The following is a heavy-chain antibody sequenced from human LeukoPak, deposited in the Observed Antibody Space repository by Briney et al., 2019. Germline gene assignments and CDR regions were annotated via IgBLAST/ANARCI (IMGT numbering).Heavy chain of an antibody. CDR1: GFPFSSYA. V-gene: IGHV3-64*01. CDR2: FSCNGGST. CDR3: ARGSRLEQWLVPAAFGY. J-gene: IGHJ4*02. Sequence: GGPLRLSCEPSGFPFSSYAMHWVPQAPGKGLEYFSAFSCNGGSTYYANSVKGRFTISRDNSKNTLYLQMGSLRAEDMAVYYCARGSRLEQWLVPAAFGYWGQGTLVTVSS. D-gene: IGHD6-19*01.